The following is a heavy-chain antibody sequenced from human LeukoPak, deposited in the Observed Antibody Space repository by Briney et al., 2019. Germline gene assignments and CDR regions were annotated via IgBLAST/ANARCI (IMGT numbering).Heavy chain of an antibody. D-gene: IGHD5-24*01. CDR1: GFTFSSYW. V-gene: IGHV3-74*01. CDR3: ARRIQGMAPYYFDY. Sequence: QPGGSLRLSCTASGFTFSSYWMHWVRQAPGKGLVWVSRINSDGGSTSYADSVKGRFTISRDNAKNTLYLQMNSLRAEDTAVYCCARRIQGMAPYYFDYWGQGTLVTVSS. J-gene: IGHJ4*02. CDR2: INSDGGST.